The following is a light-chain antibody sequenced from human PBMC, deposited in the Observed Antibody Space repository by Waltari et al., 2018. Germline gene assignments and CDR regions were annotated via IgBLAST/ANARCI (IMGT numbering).Light chain of an antibody. J-gene: IGLJ1*01. V-gene: IGLV2-8*01. CDR2: EVG. CDR3: SSDAVSNNFYD. CDR1: GSGGS. Sequence: QSALTQPPSASGSPGQSVTISCTGTGSGGSVSWYQQLPGKAPKLLIYEVGKRPSGVPDRFSGSKSGNTASLTVSGLQAEDEGDYYCSSDAVSNNFYDFGSGTKVTVL.